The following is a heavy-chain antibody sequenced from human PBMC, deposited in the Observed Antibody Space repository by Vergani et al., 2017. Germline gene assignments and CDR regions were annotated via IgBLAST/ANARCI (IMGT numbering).Heavy chain of an antibody. Sequence: QVQLQESGPGLVKPSQTLSLTCTVSGGSISSGSYYWSWIRQPAGKGLEWIGRIYTSGSTNYNPSLKSRVTISVDTSKNQFSLKLSSVTAADTAVYYCARDPYYYDSSGYYFDYWGQGTLVTVSS. CDR3: ARDPYYYDSSGYYFDY. J-gene: IGHJ4*02. V-gene: IGHV4-61*02. D-gene: IGHD3-22*01. CDR1: GGSISSGSYY. CDR2: IYTSGST.